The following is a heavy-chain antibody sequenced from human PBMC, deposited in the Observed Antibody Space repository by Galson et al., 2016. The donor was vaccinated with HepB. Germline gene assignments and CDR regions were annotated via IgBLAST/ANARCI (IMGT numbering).Heavy chain of an antibody. V-gene: IGHV3-23*01. J-gene: IGHJ5*02. CDR1: GFTFIDFA. D-gene: IGHD1-26*01. CDR2: ISTTGHVT. CDR3: AKRVGAAARGWFDP. Sequence: SLRLSCAASGFTFIDFAMSWVRQAPGKGLEWVLAISTTGHVTYYADSVKGRFTISRDNSKDTLYLQMNSLRAEDTAVYYCAKRVGAAARGWFDPWGQGTLVTVSS.